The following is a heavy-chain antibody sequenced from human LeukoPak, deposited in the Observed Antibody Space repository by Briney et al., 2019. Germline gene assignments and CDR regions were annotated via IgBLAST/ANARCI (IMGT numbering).Heavy chain of an antibody. J-gene: IGHJ4*02. Sequence: SETLSLTCTVSGGSISSSSYYWGWIRQPPGKGLEWIGSIYYSGSTYYNPSLKSRVTISVDTSKNQFSLKLSSLTAADTAVYYCATLGKWELRFDYWGQGTLVTVSS. CDR2: IYYSGST. V-gene: IGHV4-39*01. CDR1: GGSISSSSYY. D-gene: IGHD1-26*01. CDR3: ATLGKWELRFDY.